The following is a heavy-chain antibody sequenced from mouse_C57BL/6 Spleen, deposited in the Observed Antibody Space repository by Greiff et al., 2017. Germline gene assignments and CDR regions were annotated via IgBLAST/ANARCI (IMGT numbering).Heavy chain of an antibody. D-gene: IGHD2-4*01. CDR3: ARKASYYDYDDYFDY. V-gene: IGHV1-9*01. CDR2: ILPGSGST. J-gene: IGHJ2*01. CDR1: GYTFTGYW. Sequence: QVQLQQSGAELMKPGASVKLSCKATGYTFTGYWIEWVKQRPGHGLEWIGEILPGSGSTNYNEKFKGKATFTADTSSNTAYMQLSSLTTDDSAIYYCARKASYYDYDDYFDYWGQGTTLTVSS.